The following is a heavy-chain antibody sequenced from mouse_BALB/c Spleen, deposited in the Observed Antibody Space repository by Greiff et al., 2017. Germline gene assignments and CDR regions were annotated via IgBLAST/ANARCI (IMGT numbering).Heavy chain of an antibody. J-gene: IGHJ4*01. D-gene: IGHD1-1*01. CDR2: ISYDGSN. CDR3: AREDYGSSYAMDY. Sequence: EVKLQESGPGLVKPSQSLSLTCSVTGYSITSGYYWNWIRQFPGNILEWMGYISYDGSNNYNPSLKNRISITRDTSKNQFFLKLNSVTTEDTATYYCAREDYGSSYAMDYWGQGTSVTVSS. V-gene: IGHV3-6*02. CDR1: GYSITSGYY.